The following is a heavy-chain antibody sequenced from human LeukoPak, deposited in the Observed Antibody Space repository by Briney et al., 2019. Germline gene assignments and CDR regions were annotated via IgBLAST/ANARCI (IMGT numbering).Heavy chain of an antibody. CDR2: IYHSGST. Sequence: SENLSLTCTVSGGSISSGGYYWSWIRQPPGKGLEWIGYIYHSGSTYYNPSLKSRDTISVDTSKNQFSLKLSSVTAADTAVYYCARALWGYGYGPIDYWGQGTLVTVSS. V-gene: IGHV4-30-2*01. CDR1: GGSISSGGYY. J-gene: IGHJ4*02. CDR3: ARALWGYGYGPIDY. D-gene: IGHD5-18*01.